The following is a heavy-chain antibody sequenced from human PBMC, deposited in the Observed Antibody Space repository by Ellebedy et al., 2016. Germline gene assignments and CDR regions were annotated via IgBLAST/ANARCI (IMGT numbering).Heavy chain of an antibody. Sequence: GESLKISXKGSGYSFTNYWIGWVRQMPGKGLEWMGIIYPGDSDTRYSPSFQGQVTISADKSISTAYLQWSSLKASDTAMYYCARSIAVADYYYYGMDVWGQGTTVTVSS. CDR1: GYSFTNYW. D-gene: IGHD6-19*01. V-gene: IGHV5-51*01. J-gene: IGHJ6*02. CDR3: ARSIAVADYYYYGMDV. CDR2: IYPGDSDT.